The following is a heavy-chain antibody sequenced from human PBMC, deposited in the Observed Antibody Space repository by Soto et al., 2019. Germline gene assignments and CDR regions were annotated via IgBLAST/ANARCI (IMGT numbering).Heavy chain of an antibody. D-gene: IGHD2-2*01. CDR2: ISTHKGNT. V-gene: IGHV1-18*01. CDR3: ARDLDGRSTGCYAAWFDP. Sequence: QVQLVQSGAEVKKPGASVKVTCKASGYTFTNYGITWVRQAPGQGLKWMGWISTHKGNTKYARNLQGRATMTTDTSTTTAYMDLRSLRFDDTAVYWCARDLDGRSTGCYAAWFDPWGQGTLVTVSS. J-gene: IGHJ5*02. CDR1: GYTFTNYG.